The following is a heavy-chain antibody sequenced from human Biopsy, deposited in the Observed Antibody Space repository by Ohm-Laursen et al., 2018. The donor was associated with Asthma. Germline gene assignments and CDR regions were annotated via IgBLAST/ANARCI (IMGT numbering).Heavy chain of an antibody. CDR2: INSVFGTT. J-gene: IGHJ4*02. D-gene: IGHD2-2*01. V-gene: IGHV1-69*13. CDR3: ARKAGSCISRTCYSLDF. Sequence: SVKVSCKSLGGTFNTYVIGWVRQAPGQGLEWMGGINSVFGTTAYPQKFQDRVTITADDSTRTVYMELSSLRSEDTAVYYCARKAGSCISRTCYSLDFWGRGTLVTVSS. CDR1: GGTFNTYV.